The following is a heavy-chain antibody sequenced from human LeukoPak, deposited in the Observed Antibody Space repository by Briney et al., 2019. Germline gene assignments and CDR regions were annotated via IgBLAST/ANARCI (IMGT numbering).Heavy chain of an antibody. CDR2: IYPGDSDT. J-gene: IGHJ4*02. Sequence: GESLKISCKGSGYSFTSYWIGWVRPMPGKGLEWMGIIYPGDSDTRYSPSFQGQVTISADKSISTAYLQWSSLKASDTAMYYCARHPLYCSSTSCYLRGYYFDYWGQGTLVTVSS. D-gene: IGHD2-2*01. CDR3: ARHPLYCSSTSCYLRGYYFDY. CDR1: GYSFTSYW. V-gene: IGHV5-51*01.